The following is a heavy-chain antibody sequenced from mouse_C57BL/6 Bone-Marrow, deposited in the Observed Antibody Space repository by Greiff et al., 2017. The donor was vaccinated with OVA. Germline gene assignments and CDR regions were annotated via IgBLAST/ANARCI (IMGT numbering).Heavy chain of an antibody. Sequence: VQLQQSGPELVKPGASVKISCKASGYSFTDYNMNWVKQSNGKSLEWIGVINPNYGTTSYNQKFKGKATLTVDQSSSTAYMQLSSLTSEDTAVYYCARGGAMITTYFDYWGQGTTLTVSS. D-gene: IGHD2-4*01. V-gene: IGHV1-39*01. J-gene: IGHJ2*01. CDR1: GYSFTDYN. CDR3: ARGGAMITTYFDY. CDR2: INPNYGTT.